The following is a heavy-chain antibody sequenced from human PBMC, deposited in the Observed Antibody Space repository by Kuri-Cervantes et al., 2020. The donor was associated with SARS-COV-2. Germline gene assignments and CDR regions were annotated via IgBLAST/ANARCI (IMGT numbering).Heavy chain of an antibody. J-gene: IGHJ5*02. D-gene: IGHD2-2*01. CDR3: ARDLHCSSTSCYSPWFDP. CDR2: ISYDGSNK. CDR1: GFTFSSYA. Sequence: RGSLRLSCAASGFTFSSYAMHWVRQAPGKGLEWVAVISYDGSNKYYADSVKGRFTISRDNSKNTLYLQMNSLRAEDTAVYYCARDLHCSSTSCYSPWFDPWGQGTLVTVSS. V-gene: IGHV3-30-3*01.